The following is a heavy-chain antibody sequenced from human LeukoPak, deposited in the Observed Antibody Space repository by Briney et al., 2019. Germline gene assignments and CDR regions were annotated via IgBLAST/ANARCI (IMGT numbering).Heavy chain of an antibody. D-gene: IGHD5-18*01. Sequence: PGGSLRLSCAASGFTFSSYLMSWVRQAPGKGLEGVVHIKQDGSEKYYVDSVRGRFTISRDNAKNSLYLQLNSLRVEDAAVYYCARGYSYGSTGTYWGQGTLVTVSS. V-gene: IGHV3-7*01. J-gene: IGHJ4*02. CDR3: ARGYSYGSTGTY. CDR1: GFTFSSYL. CDR2: IKQDGSEK.